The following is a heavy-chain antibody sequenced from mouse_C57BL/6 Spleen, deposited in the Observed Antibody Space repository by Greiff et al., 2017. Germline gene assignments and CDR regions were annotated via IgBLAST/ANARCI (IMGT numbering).Heavy chain of an antibody. Sequence: QVQLQQPGAELVKPGASVKMSCKASGYTFTSYWINWVKQRPGQGLEWIGDIYPGSGSTNYNEKFKGKATLTVDTSSSTAYMQLSSLTSEDSAVYYCAGWLLRGYAMDDWGQGTSVTVSS. CDR3: AGWLLRGYAMDD. D-gene: IGHD2-3*01. V-gene: IGHV1-55*01. J-gene: IGHJ4*01. CDR1: GYTFTSYW. CDR2: IYPGSGST.